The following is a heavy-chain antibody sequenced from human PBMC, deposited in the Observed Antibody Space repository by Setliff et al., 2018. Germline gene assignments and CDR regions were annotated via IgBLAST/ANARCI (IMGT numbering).Heavy chain of an antibody. D-gene: IGHD2-15*01. J-gene: IGHJ5*02. Sequence: PSETLSLTCTVSGGSISSYYWSWTRQPPGKGLEWIGYIYYSGSTNYNPSLKSRVTISVDTSKNQFSLKLSSVTAADTAVYYCARRYCSGGSCDFDPWGQGTLVTVSS. V-gene: IGHV4-59*01. CDR2: IYYSGST. CDR1: GGSISSYY. CDR3: ARRYCSGGSCDFDP.